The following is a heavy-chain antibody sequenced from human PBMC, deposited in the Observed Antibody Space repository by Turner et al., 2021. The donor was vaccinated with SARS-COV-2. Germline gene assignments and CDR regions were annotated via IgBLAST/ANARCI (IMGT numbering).Heavy chain of an antibody. D-gene: IGHD6-19*01. J-gene: IGHJ6*02. Sequence: QAHLVQSGAEVKKPGASVKVSCKVSGHTLTELSMHWVRQAPGKGLEWVGGFDPKDGGTIYTETLRGRVTLTEDRSTDTAYMELSSLRSEDTAVYYCAAGSAVAGTPQFYSYYYGMDVWGQGTTVTVSS. V-gene: IGHV1-24*01. CDR1: GHTLTELS. CDR3: AAGSAVAGTPQFYSYYYGMDV. CDR2: FDPKDGGT.